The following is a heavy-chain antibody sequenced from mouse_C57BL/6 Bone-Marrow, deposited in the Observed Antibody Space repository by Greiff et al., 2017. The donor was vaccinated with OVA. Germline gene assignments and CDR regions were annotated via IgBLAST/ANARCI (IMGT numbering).Heavy chain of an antibody. CDR2: ILPSIGRT. D-gene: IGHD1-1*01. CDR3: GRQGYGISYYAMDY. Sequence: SGSELRSPGSSVKLSCKDFDSAVFPIAYMSWVRQKPGHGFEWIGGILPSIGRTIYGEKFEDKATLDADTLSNTAYLELNSLTSEDSAIDFCGRQGYGISYYAMDYWGQGTSVTVSS. CDR1: DSAVFPIAY. J-gene: IGHJ4*01. V-gene: IGHV15-2*01.